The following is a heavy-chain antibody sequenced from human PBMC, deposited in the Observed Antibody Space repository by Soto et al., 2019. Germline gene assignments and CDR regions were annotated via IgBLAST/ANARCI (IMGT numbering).Heavy chain of an antibody. CDR2: IIPVFGIE. Sequence: SVKVSCKASGGTFSSYGVSWVRQAPGQGLEWMGRIIPVFGIEHYAQKSQGRVTVTADESTSTAYMELSGLTSEDTAVYYCARGLSYYDSSGYSDAFDIWGQGTLVT. D-gene: IGHD3-22*01. J-gene: IGHJ3*02. CDR1: GGTFSSYG. CDR3: ARGLSYYDSSGYSDAFDI. V-gene: IGHV1-69*13.